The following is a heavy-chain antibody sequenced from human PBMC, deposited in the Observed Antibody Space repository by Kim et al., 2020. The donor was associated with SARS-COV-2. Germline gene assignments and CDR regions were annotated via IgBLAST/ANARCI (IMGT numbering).Heavy chain of an antibody. CDR2: IYYSGTT. CDR1: GGSINSYY. CDR3: ARHKPGPYDY. J-gene: IGHJ4*02. V-gene: IGHV4-59*08. Sequence: SETLSLTCTVSGGSINSYYWSWIRQPPGKTLEWIGYIYYSGTTNYNPSLKSRVTISVDTSKNQFSLNLSSVTAADTAVYYCARHKPGPYDYWGLGTRVTVSS.